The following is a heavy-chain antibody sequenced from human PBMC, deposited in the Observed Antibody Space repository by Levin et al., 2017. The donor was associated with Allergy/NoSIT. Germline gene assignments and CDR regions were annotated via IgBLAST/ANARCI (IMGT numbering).Heavy chain of an antibody. V-gene: IGHV4-34*01. Sequence: ESLKISCTVNGEAVSNYYWTWIRQPPGKGFEWIGEISQIGSPKYNSSLKSRVTILLDTSKNHFSLKLNSVTAADTAVYYCAIPGSDTAWYRVFDHWGPGTHVTVSS. J-gene: IGHJ4*02. CDR2: ISQIGSP. CDR1: GEAVSNYY. D-gene: IGHD6-13*01. CDR3: AIPGSDTAWYRVFDH.